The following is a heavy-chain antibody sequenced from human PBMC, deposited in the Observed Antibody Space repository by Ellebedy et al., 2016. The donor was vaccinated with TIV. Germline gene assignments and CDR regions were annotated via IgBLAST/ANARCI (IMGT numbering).Heavy chain of an antibody. V-gene: IGHV4-4*07. CDR1: GESITTFY. Sequence: MPGGSLRLSCTVSGESITTFYWSWIRQSAGKGLEWIGRVYKSGTTVYNPSLKSRVTISIDTSKNQFSLHMTSVTAADTAVYYCAKDQKVPSFFDPWGQGILVTVSS. CDR3: AKDQKVPSFFDP. J-gene: IGHJ5*02. CDR2: VYKSGTT.